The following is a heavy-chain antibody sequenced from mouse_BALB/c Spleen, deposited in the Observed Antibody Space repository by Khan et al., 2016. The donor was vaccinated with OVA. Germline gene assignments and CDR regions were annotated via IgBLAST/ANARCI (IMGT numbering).Heavy chain of an antibody. V-gene: IGHV5-17*02. Sequence: EVELVESGGGLVQPGGSRKLSCAASGFTFSSFGMHWVRQAPEKGLEWVAYISSGGSIFYYADTVKGRFTISKDNPKNTLLLQMTCPRTEDTAMYYCTRSPPLYGNYAWFAYWGQGTLVTVSA. J-gene: IGHJ3*01. CDR1: GFTFSSFG. CDR2: ISSGGSIF. D-gene: IGHD2-1*01. CDR3: TRSPPLYGNYAWFAY.